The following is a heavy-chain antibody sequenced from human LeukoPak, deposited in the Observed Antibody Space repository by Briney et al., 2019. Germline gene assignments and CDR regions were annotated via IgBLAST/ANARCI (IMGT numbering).Heavy chain of an antibody. CDR3: ARPGYCSSTSCAPYYFDY. Sequence: GGSLRLSCAASGFTFSSYAMRWVRQAPGKGLEWVAIISYDGSNKYYADSVKGRFTISRDNSKNTLYLQMNSLRAEDTAVYYCARPGYCSSTSCAPYYFDYWGQGTLVTVSS. CDR1: GFTFSSYA. J-gene: IGHJ4*02. D-gene: IGHD2-2*01. V-gene: IGHV3-30-3*01. CDR2: ISYDGSNK.